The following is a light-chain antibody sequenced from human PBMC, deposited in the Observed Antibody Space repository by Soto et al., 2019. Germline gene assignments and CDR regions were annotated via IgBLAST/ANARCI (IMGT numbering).Light chain of an antibody. CDR3: QQYNSYSQT. CDR2: DAS. V-gene: IGKV1-5*01. Sequence: DIQMTQSPSTLSASVGDRFTITCRASQTISTWLAWYQQKPGKAPALLIHDASSLQSGVPSRFSGSGSGTEFTLTISSLQPDDFGTYYCQQYNSYSQTFGQGTKVDIK. CDR1: QTISTW. J-gene: IGKJ1*01.